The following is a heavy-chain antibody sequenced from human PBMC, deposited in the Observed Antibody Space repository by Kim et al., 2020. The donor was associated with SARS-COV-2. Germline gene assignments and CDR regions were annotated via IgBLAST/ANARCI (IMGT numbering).Heavy chain of an antibody. CDR3: ARGGLRWGVGAFDI. V-gene: IGHV1-18*01. J-gene: IGHJ3*02. D-gene: IGHD4-17*01. Sequence: AQKLQGRVTMTTDTSTSTAYMELRSLRSDDTAVYYCARGGLRWGVGAFDIWGQGTMVTVSS.